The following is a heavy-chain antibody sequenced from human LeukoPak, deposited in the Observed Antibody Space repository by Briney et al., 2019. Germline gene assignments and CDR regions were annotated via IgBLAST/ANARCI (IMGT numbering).Heavy chain of an antibody. Sequence: PGGSLRLSCVASGFTFSRYWMHWVRQAPGEGLVWVSRIKSDGSDTTYADSVKGRFTMSRDNTKNTPYLQMNGLRAEDTAVYYCARDVNYRFDYWGQGTLVTVSS. V-gene: IGHV3-74*01. CDR1: GFTFSRYW. CDR2: IKSDGSDT. J-gene: IGHJ4*02. D-gene: IGHD4-11*01. CDR3: ARDVNYRFDY.